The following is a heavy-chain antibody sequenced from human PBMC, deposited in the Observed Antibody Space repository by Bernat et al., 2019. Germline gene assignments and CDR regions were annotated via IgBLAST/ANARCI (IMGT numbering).Heavy chain of an antibody. CDR3: ATPPFGVVNG. J-gene: IGHJ4*02. Sequence: EVQLLESGGGLVQPGGSLRLSCAASGFTFSSYAMSWVRQAPGKGLEWVSAVRGSGGSTYYADSVKGRFTISRDNSKNTLYLQMNSLGAEDTAVYYCATPPFGVVNGWGQGTLVTVSS. CDR1: GFTFSSYA. V-gene: IGHV3-23*01. CDR2: VRGSGGST. D-gene: IGHD3-3*01.